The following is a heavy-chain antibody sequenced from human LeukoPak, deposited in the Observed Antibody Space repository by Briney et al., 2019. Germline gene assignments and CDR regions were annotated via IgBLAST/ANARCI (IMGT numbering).Heavy chain of an antibody. CDR3: ARGGGYPMIFGVVIIQDYYYHGMDV. Sequence: ASVKVSCKASGYTFTSYDINWVRQATGQGLEWMGWMNPDSGNTGYAQKFQGRVTMTRNTSISTAYMELSSLRSEDTAVYYCARGGGYPMIFGVVIIQDYYYHGMDVWGQGTTVTVSS. CDR2: MNPDSGNT. J-gene: IGHJ6*02. CDR1: GYTFTSYD. D-gene: IGHD3/OR15-3a*01. V-gene: IGHV1-8*01.